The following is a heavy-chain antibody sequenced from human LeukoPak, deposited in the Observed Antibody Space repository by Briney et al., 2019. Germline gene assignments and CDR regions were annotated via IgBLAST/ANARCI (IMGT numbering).Heavy chain of an antibody. Sequence: ASVKVSCKASGYTFTGYYMHWVRQAPGQGLGWMGWIKPNSGGTNYPQKLQGRGTMTRDTAISTAYMDLSRLRSDDTAVYCCARGYDPPPYYYYYGMDVWGQGTTVTVSS. J-gene: IGHJ6*02. D-gene: IGHD3-3*01. CDR3: ARGYDPPPYYYYYGMDV. CDR2: IKPNSGGT. CDR1: GYTFTGYY. V-gene: IGHV1-2*02.